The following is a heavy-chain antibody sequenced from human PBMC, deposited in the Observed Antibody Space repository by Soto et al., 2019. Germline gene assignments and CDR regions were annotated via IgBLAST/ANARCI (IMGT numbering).Heavy chain of an antibody. D-gene: IGHD2-21*01. V-gene: IGHV3-30-3*01. J-gene: IGHJ4*02. CDR1: GFTFSNYS. CDR3: ARGRSVIDHDDFEY. Sequence: VQLVESGGGVVQPGRSLRLSCAASGFTFSNYSMHWVRQAPGKGLEWVAAMSFDGNSKYFADSVKGRFTISRDNSKNTLSLQMNSLGADDSAVYYCARGRSVIDHDDFEYWGQGTLVTVSS. CDR2: MSFDGNSK.